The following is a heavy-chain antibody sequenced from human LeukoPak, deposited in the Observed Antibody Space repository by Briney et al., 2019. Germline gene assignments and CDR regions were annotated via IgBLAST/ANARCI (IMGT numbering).Heavy chain of an antibody. D-gene: IGHD3-22*01. V-gene: IGHV4-4*07. J-gene: IGHJ4*02. CDR2: IYTSGGT. CDR3: ARGVFYYDTSGRGYYFDY. CDR1: GGSIGSYY. Sequence: SEALSLTCTVSGGSIGSYYWSWIRQPAGKGLEWIGRIYTSGGTVYNPSLKSRVTMSVDTSKNQSSLKLSSVTAADTAVYYCARGVFYYDTSGRGYYFDYWGQGTLVTVSS.